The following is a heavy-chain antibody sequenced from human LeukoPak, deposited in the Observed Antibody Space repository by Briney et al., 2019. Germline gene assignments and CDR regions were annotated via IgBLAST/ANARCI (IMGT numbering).Heavy chain of an antibody. V-gene: IGHV3-33*08. CDR1: GFTVSSNY. J-gene: IGHJ6*02. D-gene: IGHD3-10*01. CDR3: ARSDGSGPYYYGMDV. Sequence: GGSLRLSCAASGFTVSSNYLSWVRQAPGKGLEWVAVKWYDGSNKYYADSVKGRFTISRDNSKNTLYLQMNSLRAEDTAVYYCARSDGSGPYYYGMDVWGQGTTVTVSS. CDR2: KWYDGSNK.